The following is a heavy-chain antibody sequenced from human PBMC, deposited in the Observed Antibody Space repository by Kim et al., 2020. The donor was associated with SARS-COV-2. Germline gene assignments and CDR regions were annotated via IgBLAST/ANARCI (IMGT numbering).Heavy chain of an antibody. CDR1: GYSFTTFD. V-gene: IGHV1-3*01. J-gene: IGHJ4*02. D-gene: IGHD6-19*01. CDR3: AREAVAGSFDH. CDR2: INGGSGNT. Sequence: ASVKVSCKASGYSFTTFDLYWVRRAPGQRLEWMGWINGGSGNTRYSQKFQARVSITRDTSATTAYLELSGLRSEDTAVYYCAREAVAGSFDHWGQGTLVTVSS.